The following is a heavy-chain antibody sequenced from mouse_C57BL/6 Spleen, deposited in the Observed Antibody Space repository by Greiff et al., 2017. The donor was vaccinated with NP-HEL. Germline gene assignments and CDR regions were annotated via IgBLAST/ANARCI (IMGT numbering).Heavy chain of an antibody. CDR1: GYTFTDYY. CDR2: INPNNGGT. Sequence: VQLQQSGPELVKPGASVKISCKASGYTFTDYYMNWVKQSHGKSLEWIGDINPNNGGTSYNQKFKGKATLTVDKSSSTAYMELRSLTSEDSAVYYCARGLPHYAMDYWGQGTSVTVSS. D-gene: IGHD2-2*01. J-gene: IGHJ4*01. V-gene: IGHV1-26*01. CDR3: ARGLPHYAMDY.